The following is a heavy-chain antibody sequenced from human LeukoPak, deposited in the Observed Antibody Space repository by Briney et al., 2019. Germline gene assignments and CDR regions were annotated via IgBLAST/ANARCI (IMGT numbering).Heavy chain of an antibody. D-gene: IGHD1-7*01. Sequence: GGSLRLSCAASGFTFSSYSMNWVRQAPGKGLEWVSSISSSSSYIYYADSVKGRFTISRDNAKNSLYLQMNSLRVDDTAVYYCTRGSGNYLLFDYWGQGTLVTVSS. V-gene: IGHV3-21*01. CDR2: ISSSSSYI. CDR1: GFTFSSYS. J-gene: IGHJ4*02. CDR3: TRGSGNYLLFDY.